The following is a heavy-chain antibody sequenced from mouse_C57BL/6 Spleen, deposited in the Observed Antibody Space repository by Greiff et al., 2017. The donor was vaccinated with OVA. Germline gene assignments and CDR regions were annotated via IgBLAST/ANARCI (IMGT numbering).Heavy chain of an antibody. V-gene: IGHV5-17*01. CDR2: ISSGSSTI. D-gene: IGHD1-1*01. J-gene: IGHJ2*01. CDR3: ARSYGSSYNY. Sequence: EVKLVESGGGLVKPGGSLKLSCAASGFTFSDYGMHWVRQAPEKGLEWVAYISSGSSTIYYSDTVKGRFTISRDNANNTLFLQMTSLRSEDTAMYYCARSYGSSYNYWGQGTTLTVSS. CDR1: GFTFSDYG.